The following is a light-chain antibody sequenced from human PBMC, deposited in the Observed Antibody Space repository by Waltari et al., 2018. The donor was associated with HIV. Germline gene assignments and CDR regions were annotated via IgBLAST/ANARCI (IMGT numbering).Light chain of an antibody. CDR2: WAS. V-gene: IGKV4-1*01. CDR3: QQHYSTPPA. J-gene: IGKJ1*01. CDR1: QSFLYSSNNKNY. Sequence: DIVMTQSPDSLAVSLGERATINCKSSQSFLYSSNNKNYLAWYQQKPGQPPKLLIYWASTRESGVPDRFSGSGSGTDFTLTISSLQAEDVAVYYCQQHYSTPPAFGQGTKVEIK.